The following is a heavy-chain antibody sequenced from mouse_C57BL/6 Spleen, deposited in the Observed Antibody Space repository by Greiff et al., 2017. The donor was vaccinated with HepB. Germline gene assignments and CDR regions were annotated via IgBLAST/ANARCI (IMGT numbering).Heavy chain of an antibody. CDR2: IYPRSGNT. CDR1: GYTFTSYG. D-gene: IGHD1-1*01. CDR3: ANYYGSSPWFAY. V-gene: IGHV1-81*01. J-gene: IGHJ3*01. Sequence: VRLQQSGAELARPGASVKLSCKASGYTFTSYGISWVKQRTGQGLEWIGEIYPRSGNTYYNEKFKGKATLTADKSSSTAYMELRSLTSEVSAVYFCANYYGSSPWFAYWGQGTLVTVSA.